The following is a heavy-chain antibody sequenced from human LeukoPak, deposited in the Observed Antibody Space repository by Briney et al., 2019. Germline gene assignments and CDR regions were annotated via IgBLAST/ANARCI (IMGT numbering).Heavy chain of an antibody. CDR2: ISGSGGGT. V-gene: IGHV3-23*01. Sequence: PGGSLRLSCAASGFTFSSYAMSWVRQAPGKGLEWVSAISGSGGGTYYADSVKGRFTISRDNSKNTLYLQMNSLRAEDTAVYYCAKGVDWLRCYYGMDVWCQGTTVTVSS. J-gene: IGHJ6*02. D-gene: IGHD3-9*01. CDR3: AKGVDWLRCYYGMDV. CDR1: GFTFSSYA.